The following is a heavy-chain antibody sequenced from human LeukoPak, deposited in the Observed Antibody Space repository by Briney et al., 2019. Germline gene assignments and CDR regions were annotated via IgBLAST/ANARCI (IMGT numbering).Heavy chain of an antibody. V-gene: IGHV4-34*01. CDR1: GXXXXYY. Sequence: GXXXXYYXSWIRQPPGXGLXWIGEINHSGSTNXNPSLKSRVTISVDTSKNXFSLKLSSVTAADTAVYYCGXXXXXXXXXXXXXDPXGQXXXXTVSS. J-gene: IGHJ5*02. CDR3: GXXXXXXXXXXXXXDP. CDR2: INHSGST.